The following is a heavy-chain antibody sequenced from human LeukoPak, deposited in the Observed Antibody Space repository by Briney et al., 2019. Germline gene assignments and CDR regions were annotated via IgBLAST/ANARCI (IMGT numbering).Heavy chain of an antibody. V-gene: IGHV1-18*01. Sequence: ASVKASCKTSGYYGINWVRQAPGQGLEWMGRISPYNANTDYAEKFQGRVTMTTDASTSTAYMELRSLKSDDTAVYYCAKEWSGQNYYYGLDVWGQGTTVTVSS. D-gene: IGHD3-3*01. CDR2: ISPYNANT. CDR1: GYYG. J-gene: IGHJ6*02. CDR3: AKEWSGQNYYYGLDV.